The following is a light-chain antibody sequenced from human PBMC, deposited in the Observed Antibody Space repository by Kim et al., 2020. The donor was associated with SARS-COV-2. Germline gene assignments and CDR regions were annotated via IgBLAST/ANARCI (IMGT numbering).Light chain of an antibody. J-gene: IGKJ5*01. Sequence: SATLSCRASQSVFSNYLAWYQHKPGQAPRLLVYAASTRAAGVADRFSGSGSGTDFTLTINRLEPEDFAIYFCQQHGNSPIAFGQGTRLEIK. CDR3: QQHGNSPIA. CDR1: QSVFSNY. V-gene: IGKV3-20*01. CDR2: AAS.